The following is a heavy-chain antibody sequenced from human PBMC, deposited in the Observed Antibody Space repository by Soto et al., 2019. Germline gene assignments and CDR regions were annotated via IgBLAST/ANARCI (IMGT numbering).Heavy chain of an antibody. V-gene: IGHV3-30*18. D-gene: IGHD4-4*01. CDR2: ISYDGSNK. CDR1: GFTFSSYG. Sequence: PGGSLRLSCAASGFTFSSYGMHWVRQAPGKGLEWVAVISYDGSNKYYADSVKGRFTISRDNSKNTLYLQMNSLRAEDTAVYYCAKTTPATWGYFDYWGQGTLVTVSS. CDR3: AKTTPATWGYFDY. J-gene: IGHJ4*02.